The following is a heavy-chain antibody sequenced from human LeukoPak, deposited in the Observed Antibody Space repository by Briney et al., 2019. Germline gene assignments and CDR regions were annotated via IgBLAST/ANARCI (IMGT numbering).Heavy chain of an antibody. J-gene: IGHJ4*02. CDR3: ARIVGATGNDY. CDR2: ISSSSYI. CDR1: GFTFSSYS. Sequence: GGSLRLSCAASGFTFSSYSMNWVRQAPGKGLEWVSSISSSSYIYYADSVKGRFTISRDNAKNSLYLQMNSLRAEDTAVYYCARIVGATGNDYWGQGTLVTVSS. V-gene: IGHV3-21*01. D-gene: IGHD1-26*01.